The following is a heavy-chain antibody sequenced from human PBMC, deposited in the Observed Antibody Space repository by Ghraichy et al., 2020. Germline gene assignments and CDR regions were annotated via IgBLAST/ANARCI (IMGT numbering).Heavy chain of an antibody. D-gene: IGHD3-10*01. CDR2: ISYDGTKK. CDR1: GFTFSGYS. J-gene: IGHJ6*02. CDR3: ARDNYFGSVHYYYYYGVDV. V-gene: IGHV3-30*04. Sequence: GGSLRLSCAASGFTFSGYSMHWVRQTPGQGLEWLALISYDGTKKQYKASVKGRFTISRDNSRKKRDLQMNSLRDDETVVYYCARDNYFGSVHYYYYYGVDVWGRGTTFIVSS.